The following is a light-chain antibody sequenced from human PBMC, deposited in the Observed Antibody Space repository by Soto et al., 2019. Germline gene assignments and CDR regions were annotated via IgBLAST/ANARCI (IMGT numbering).Light chain of an antibody. J-gene: IGLJ3*02. Sequence: QLVLTQPPSASASLGASVTLTCTLSSGYSNYKVDWYQQRPGKGHRFVMRVGTGGIVGSKGDGIPDRFSVLGSGLNRYLTIKNIQEEDESDYHCGADHGSGSNILWVFGGGTKVTVL. CDR1: SGYSNYK. V-gene: IGLV9-49*01. CDR2: VGTGGIVG. CDR3: GADHGSGSNILWV.